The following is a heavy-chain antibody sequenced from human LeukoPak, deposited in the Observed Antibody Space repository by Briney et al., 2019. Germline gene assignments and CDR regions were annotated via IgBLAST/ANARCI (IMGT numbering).Heavy chain of an antibody. Sequence: PGGSLRLSCAASGFTFSSYGMHWVRQAPGKGLEWVAVISYDGSNKYYADSVKGRFTISRDNSKNTLYLQMNSLRAEDTAVYYCARDGIQLWKYNFDFWGQGTLVTVSS. V-gene: IGHV3-30*03. J-gene: IGHJ4*02. CDR1: GFTFSSYG. CDR2: ISYDGSNK. CDR3: ARDGIQLWKYNFDF. D-gene: IGHD5-18*01.